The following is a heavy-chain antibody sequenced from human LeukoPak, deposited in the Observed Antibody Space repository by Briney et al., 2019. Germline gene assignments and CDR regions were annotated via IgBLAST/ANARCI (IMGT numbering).Heavy chain of an antibody. D-gene: IGHD3-10*01. V-gene: IGHV4-39*07. CDR3: ARDRYYYGSGSYSVRAYYYYYGMDV. CDR2: IYYSGST. J-gene: IGHJ6*02. Sequence: PSETLSLTCTVSGGSISSSSYYWGWIRQPPGKGLEWIGSIYYSGSTCYNPSLKSRVTISVDTSKNQFSLKLSSVTAADTAVYYCARDRYYYGSGSYSVRAYYYYYGMDVWGQGTTVTVSS. CDR1: GGSISSSSYY.